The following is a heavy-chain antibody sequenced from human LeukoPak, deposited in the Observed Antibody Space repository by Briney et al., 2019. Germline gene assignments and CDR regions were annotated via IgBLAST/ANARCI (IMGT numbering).Heavy chain of an antibody. CDR2: MNPNSGNT. J-gene: IGHJ3*02. Sequence: ALVKVSCKASGYTFTSYDINWVRQATGQGLEWMGWMNPNSGNTGYAQKFQGRVTITRNTSISTAYMELSSLRSEDTAVYYCARGPYYYDSSGRYDAFDIWGQGTMVTVSS. CDR3: ARGPYYYDSSGRYDAFDI. CDR1: GYTFTSYD. D-gene: IGHD3-22*01. V-gene: IGHV1-8*01.